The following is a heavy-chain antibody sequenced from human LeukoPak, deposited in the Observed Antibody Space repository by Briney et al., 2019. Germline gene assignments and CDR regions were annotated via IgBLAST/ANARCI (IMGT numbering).Heavy chain of an antibody. V-gene: IGHV3-30*02. CDR3: AKDRSVADYGDYVDAFDI. D-gene: IGHD4-17*01. CDR2: IRYVGSNK. J-gene: IGHJ3*02. CDR1: GFTFSSYG. Sequence: GGSLRLSCAASGFTFSSYGMHWVRQAPGKGLEWVAFIRYVGSNKYYADSGKGRFTNSRDNSKNTLYLQLNSLRAEDTAVYYCAKDRSVADYGDYVDAFDIWGQGTMVTVSS.